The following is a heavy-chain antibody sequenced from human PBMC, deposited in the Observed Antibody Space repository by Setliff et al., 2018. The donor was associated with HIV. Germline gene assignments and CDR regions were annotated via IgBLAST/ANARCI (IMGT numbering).Heavy chain of an antibody. V-gene: IGHV4-30-4*01. CDR1: GASFVGDNH. CDR3: ARARSDWYNVRPYYFDL. D-gene: IGHD6-19*01. CDR2: FMYTDIHYVNYLN. J-gene: IGHJ4*02. Sequence: SETLSLTCAVSGASFVGDNHWSWIRQTPERGLEWIAYFMYTDIHYVNYLNYRNPSLASRLSISVDKSKNQFSLTSSSVTAADTAVYYCARARSDWYNVRPYYFDLWGQGTPVTVSS.